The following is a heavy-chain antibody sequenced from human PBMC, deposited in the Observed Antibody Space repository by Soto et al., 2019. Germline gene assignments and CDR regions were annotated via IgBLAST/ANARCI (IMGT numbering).Heavy chain of an antibody. CDR1: GFPFSGHS. V-gene: IGHV3-48*01. Sequence: EVQLVESGGGLVQPGGSLRLSCVGSGFPFSGHSMNWVRQAPGKGLEWVSYISSSSTTIYYTDSVKGRFTVSRDNAKNSLFLQMNSLSAEDTAVYYCGRAAVDWGQGTLVIVSS. CDR3: GRAAVD. D-gene: IGHD2-15*01. J-gene: IGHJ4*02. CDR2: ISSSSTTI.